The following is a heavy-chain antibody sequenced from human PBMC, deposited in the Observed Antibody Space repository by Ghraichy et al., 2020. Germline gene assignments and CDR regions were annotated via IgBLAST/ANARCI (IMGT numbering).Heavy chain of an antibody. CDR1: GFTFSSYA. J-gene: IGHJ2*01. D-gene: IGHD6-13*01. CDR2: ISGSGGST. Sequence: GGSLRLSCAASGFTFSSYAMSWVRQAPGKGLEWVSAISGSGGSTYYADSVKGRFTISRDNSKNTLYLQMNSLRAEDTAVYYCAKVVAPGIAAAGTPHYWYFDLWGRGTLVTVSS. CDR3: AKVVAPGIAAAGTPHYWYFDL. V-gene: IGHV3-23*01.